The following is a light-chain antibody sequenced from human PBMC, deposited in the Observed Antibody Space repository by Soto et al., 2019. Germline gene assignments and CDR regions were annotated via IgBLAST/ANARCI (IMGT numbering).Light chain of an antibody. V-gene: IGLV3-21*02. CDR2: DDR. Sequence: SYELTQPPSVSVAPGQTATITCGGNNIGSKSVHWYQQKPGQAPVLVVYDDRDRPSGIPERFSGSNSGNTATLTISRVEAGDEPDYYCQVWDSSSDLLVFGGGTKLTVL. CDR3: QVWDSSSDLLV. J-gene: IGLJ2*01. CDR1: NIGSKS.